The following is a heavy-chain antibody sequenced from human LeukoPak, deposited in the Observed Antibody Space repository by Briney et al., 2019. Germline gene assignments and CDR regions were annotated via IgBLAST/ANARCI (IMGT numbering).Heavy chain of an antibody. CDR2: IKQDESEK. J-gene: IGHJ4*02. V-gene: IGHV3-7*01. D-gene: IGHD6-13*01. CDR3: ARDGGSWYVGY. Sequence: GGSLRLSCAASGFSFSSYSMNWVRQAPGKGLEWVANIKQDESEKFYVDSVKGRFTISRDNAKNSLYLQMNSLRAEDTAVYYCARDGGSWYVGYWGQGTLVTVSS. CDR1: GFSFSSYS.